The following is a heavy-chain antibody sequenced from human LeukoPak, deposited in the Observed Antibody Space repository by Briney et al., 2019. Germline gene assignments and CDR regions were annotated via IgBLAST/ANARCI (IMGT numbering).Heavy chain of an antibody. J-gene: IGHJ3*02. CDR1: GFIFSSYE. CDR2: ISSSTYYI. CDR3: ASEAPLWRSGTPREAFDI. D-gene: IGHD3-3*01. V-gene: IGHV3-21*01. Sequence: GGSLRLSCAASGFIFSSYEMSWVRQAPGKGLEWVSSISSSTYYIYYGDSVKGRFTVSRDNAKKSVFLQMNSLRADDTAVYYCASEAPLWRSGTPREAFDIWGQGTMVIVSS.